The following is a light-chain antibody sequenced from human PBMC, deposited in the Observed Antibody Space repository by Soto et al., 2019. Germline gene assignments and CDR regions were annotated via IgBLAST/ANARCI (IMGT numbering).Light chain of an antibody. CDR1: SSNIGNNY. Sequence: QSVLTQPPSVSAAPGQKVTISCSGSSSNIGNNYVSWYQQLPGTAPKLLIYENNLRPSGIPDRFSGSKSGTSATLGITGLQTGEEADYYCGTWDSSLSAGVFGGGTQLTVL. V-gene: IGLV1-51*02. CDR2: ENN. CDR3: GTWDSSLSAGV. J-gene: IGLJ7*01.